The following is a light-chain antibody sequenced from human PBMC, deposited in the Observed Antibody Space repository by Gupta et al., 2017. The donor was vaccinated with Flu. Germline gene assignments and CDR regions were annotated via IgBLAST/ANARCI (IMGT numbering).Light chain of an antibody. J-gene: IGLJ2*01. V-gene: IGLV3-19*01. CDR1: SLSKGC. CDR2: DKK. CDR3: NSRDCTDNYQAV. Sequence: QRDSITGQGASLSKGCERWYQQQPGQAPGLVIYDKKLRQYGITGRFSGSCSGNTASVTITGDRAEDEDEYYCNSRDCTDNYQAVFGGGTKLTVL.